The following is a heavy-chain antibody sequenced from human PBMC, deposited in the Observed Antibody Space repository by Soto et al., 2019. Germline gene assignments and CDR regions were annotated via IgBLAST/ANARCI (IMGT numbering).Heavy chain of an antibody. Sequence: GGSLRLSCEASGFTFSGYWMSWVRQAPGKGLEWEADIKHDGSVQYYVDSVKGRLTISRDNAKKQLYLQMNNLRAEDTAVYYCARDLLHYDFWSGYSAYFYYGMDVWGPGTTVTVSS. CDR1: GFTFSGYW. J-gene: IGHJ6*02. V-gene: IGHV3-7*01. D-gene: IGHD3-3*01. CDR3: ARDLLHYDFWSGYSAYFYYGMDV. CDR2: IKHDGSVQ.